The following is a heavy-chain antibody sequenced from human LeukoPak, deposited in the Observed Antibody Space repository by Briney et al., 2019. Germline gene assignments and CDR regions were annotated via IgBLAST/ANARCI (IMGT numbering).Heavy chain of an antibody. CDR3: ATGPSGDPNYFDY. Sequence: GGSLRLSCAASGFTFSSYGMSWVRQAPGKGLEWVSAISGSGGSTYYADSVKGRFTISRDNSKNTLYLQMNSLRAEDTAVYYCATGPSGDPNYFDYWGQGTLVTVSS. D-gene: IGHD4-17*01. CDR2: ISGSGGST. CDR1: GFTFSSYG. J-gene: IGHJ4*02. V-gene: IGHV3-23*01.